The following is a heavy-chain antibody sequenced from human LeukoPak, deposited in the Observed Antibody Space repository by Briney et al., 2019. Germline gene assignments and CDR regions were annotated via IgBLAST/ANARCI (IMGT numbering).Heavy chain of an antibody. V-gene: IGHV4-4*07. CDR2: IYTSGST. CDR1: GGSISGYY. D-gene: IGHD4-17*01. J-gene: IGHJ4*02. Sequence: SETLSLTCTVSGGSISGYYWSWLRQPAGKGLEWIGRIYTSGSTNYNPSLNSRVTMSVDTSKNQFSLKLSSVTAADTAVYYCARVRGYGDYSYYFDYWGQGTLVTVSS. CDR3: ARVRGYGDYSYYFDY.